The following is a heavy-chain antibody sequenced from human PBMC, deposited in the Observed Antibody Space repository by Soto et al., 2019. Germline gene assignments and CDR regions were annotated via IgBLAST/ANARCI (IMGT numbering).Heavy chain of an antibody. CDR1: GFTFSNYA. D-gene: IGHD2-15*01. J-gene: IGHJ6*02. V-gene: IGHV3-30-3*01. CDR3: ARAGCDGGTCYTLVGLRYGMDV. Sequence: QVQLVESGGGVVQPGRSLRLSCAASGFTFSNYAMYWVRQAPGKGLEWVAVISCDVNNKYYADSVRGRFTISRDNSKNTLYLQMNSLRAEDTAVYYCARAGCDGGTCYTLVGLRYGMDVWGQGTTVTVSS. CDR2: ISCDVNNK.